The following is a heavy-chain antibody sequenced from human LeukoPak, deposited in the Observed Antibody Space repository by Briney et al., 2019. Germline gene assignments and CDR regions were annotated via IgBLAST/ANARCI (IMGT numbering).Heavy chain of an antibody. V-gene: IGHV3-53*01. CDR1: GFTVSSNY. D-gene: IGHD6-13*01. Sequence: PGGSLRLSCAASGFTVSSNYITWVRQAPGKGLEWVSVIYTGGSTYYADSVKGRFTISRDNSKNTLYLQMNSLRAEDTAVYYCAKTSYSSSWYIGNWGQGTLVTVSS. J-gene: IGHJ4*02. CDR2: IYTGGST. CDR3: AKTSYSSSWYIGN.